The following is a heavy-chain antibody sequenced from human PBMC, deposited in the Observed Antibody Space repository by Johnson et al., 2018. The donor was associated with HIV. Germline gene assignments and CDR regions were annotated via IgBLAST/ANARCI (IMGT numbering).Heavy chain of an antibody. CDR3: AKAPMVATPANAFDV. CDR1: GFTFDDYG. V-gene: IGHV3-20*04. Sequence: VLLVESGGGLVKPGGSLRLSCAASGFTFDDYGMSWVRQGPGKGLEGVSGINWNGGRTGYADSVKGRFPISRDNSKNTLYLQMNRLRAEEPAVYYCAKAPMVATPANAFDVWGLGTMVTVSS. J-gene: IGHJ3*01. CDR2: INWNGGRT. D-gene: IGHD5-12*01.